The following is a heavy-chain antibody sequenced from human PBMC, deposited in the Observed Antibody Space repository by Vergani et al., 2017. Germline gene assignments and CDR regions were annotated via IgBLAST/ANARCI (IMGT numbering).Heavy chain of an antibody. V-gene: IGHV3-48*04. CDR1: GFTFNHYA. D-gene: IGHD3-16*01. J-gene: IGHJ4*01. CDR3: AIRGGSF. Sequence: EVQLLESGGDLVQPGGSLRLSCAASGFTFNHYAMNWVRQAPGKGFEWISYIGSDSKTMYYADSVKGQFSISRDNDQLSIYLQMNSLKVEDTGVYYCAIRGGSFGGPGTLVTVSS. CDR2: IGSDSKTM.